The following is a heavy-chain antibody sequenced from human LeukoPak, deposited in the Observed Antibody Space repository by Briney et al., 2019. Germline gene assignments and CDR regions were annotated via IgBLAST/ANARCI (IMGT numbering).Heavy chain of an antibody. CDR1: GDSVSSNSVV. Sequence: SQTLSLTCAISGDSVSSNSVVWNWIRQSPSRGLEWLGMTYYRSKWYYDYAVSVKSRITINPDTSKNQFSLQLNSVTPEDTAVYYCARDGVPGNKYFQHWGQGTLVTVSS. CDR3: ARDGVPGNKYFQH. J-gene: IGHJ1*01. D-gene: IGHD2/OR15-2a*01. CDR2: TYYRSKWYY. V-gene: IGHV6-1*01.